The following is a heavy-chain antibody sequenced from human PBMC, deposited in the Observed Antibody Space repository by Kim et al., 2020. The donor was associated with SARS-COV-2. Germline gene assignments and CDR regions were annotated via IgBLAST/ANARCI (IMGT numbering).Heavy chain of an antibody. CDR3: ARDPALTTDFGMDV. D-gene: IGHD4-4*01. Sequence: SVKGRFTISSDNSKNTVYLQMNSLRAEDTAVYYCARDPALTTDFGMDVWGQGTTVTVSS. V-gene: IGHV3-53*01. J-gene: IGHJ6*02.